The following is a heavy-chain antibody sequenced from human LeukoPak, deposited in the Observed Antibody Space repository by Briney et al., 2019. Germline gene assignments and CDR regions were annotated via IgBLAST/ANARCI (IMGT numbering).Heavy chain of an antibody. D-gene: IGHD2-15*01. CDR1: GFTFSSYS. J-gene: IGHJ3*02. CDR3: ARGGIVVVVAATDDAFDI. V-gene: IGHV3-21*01. Sequence: GGSLRLSCAASGFTFSSYSMNWVRQAPGKGLEWVSSISSSSSYIYYADSVKGRFTISRDNAKNSLYLQMNSLGAEDTAVYYCARGGIVVVVAATDDAFDIWGQGTMVTVSS. CDR2: ISSSSSYI.